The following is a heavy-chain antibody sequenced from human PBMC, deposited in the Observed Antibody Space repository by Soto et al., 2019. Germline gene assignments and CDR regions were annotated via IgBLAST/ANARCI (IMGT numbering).Heavy chain of an antibody. D-gene: IGHD3-9*01. V-gene: IGHV3-23*01. CDR3: AKDGDILTGYYDWFAP. CDR1: GFTFSSYA. J-gene: IGHJ5*02. Sequence: GGSLRLSCASSGFTFSSYAMSWVRQAPGKGLEWVSAISGSGGSTYYADSVKGRFTISRDNSKNTLYLQMNSLRAEDTAVYYCAKDGDILTGYYDWFAPWGQGTLVTVSS. CDR2: ISGSGGST.